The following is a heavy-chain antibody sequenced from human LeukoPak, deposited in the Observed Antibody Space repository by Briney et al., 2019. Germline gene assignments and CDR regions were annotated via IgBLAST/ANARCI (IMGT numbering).Heavy chain of an antibody. Sequence: PSETLSLTCTVSGGSISSGSYYRSWIRQPAGKGLEWIGRIYTSGSTNYNPSLKSRVTISVDTSKNQFSLKLSSVTAADTAVYYCARVTPTDNYYYYYGMDVWGQGTTVTVSS. D-gene: IGHD4-23*01. J-gene: IGHJ6*02. CDR2: IYTSGST. CDR3: ARVTPTDNYYYYYGMDV. V-gene: IGHV4-61*02. CDR1: GGSISSGSYY.